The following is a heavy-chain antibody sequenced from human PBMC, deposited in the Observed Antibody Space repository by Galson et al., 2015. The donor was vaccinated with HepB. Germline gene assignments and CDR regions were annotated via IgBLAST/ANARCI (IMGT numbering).Heavy chain of an antibody. D-gene: IGHD6-6*01. V-gene: IGHV1-3*01. Sequence: SVKVSCKASGYTFTSYAMHWVRQAPGQRLEWMGWINAGNGNTKYSQKFQGRVTITGDTSASTAYMELSSLRSDDTAVYYCARESGIGGSSSAFYYYYYGMDVWGQGTTVTVSS. CDR1: GYTFTSYA. J-gene: IGHJ6*02. CDR2: INAGNGNT. CDR3: ARESGIGGSSSAFYYYYYGMDV.